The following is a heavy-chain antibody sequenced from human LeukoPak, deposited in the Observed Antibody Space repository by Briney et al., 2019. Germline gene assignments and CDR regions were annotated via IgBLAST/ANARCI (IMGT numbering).Heavy chain of an antibody. CDR3: ARREDSSGYY. V-gene: IGHV3-21*01. CDR1: GFTFSSYS. Sequence: NAGGSLRLSCAASGFTFSSYSMTWVRQAPGKGLEWVSSISSSSSYIYYADSVKGRFTISRDNAKNSLYLQMNSLRAEDTAVYYCARREDSSGYYWGQGTLVTVSS. CDR2: ISSSSSYI. J-gene: IGHJ4*02. D-gene: IGHD3-22*01.